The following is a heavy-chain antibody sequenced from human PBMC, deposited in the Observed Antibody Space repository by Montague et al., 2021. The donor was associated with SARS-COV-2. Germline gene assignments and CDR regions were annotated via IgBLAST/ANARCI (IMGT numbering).Heavy chain of an antibody. V-gene: IGHV3-21*01. CDR3: ARSTYYYDSSGSYYFDY. CDR2: ISSSSSYI. D-gene: IGHD3-22*01. CDR1: GFTFSSYS. Sequence: SLRLSCAASGFTFSSYSMNWVHQAPGKGLEWVSSISSSSSYIYYADSVKGRFTISRDNAKNSLYLQMNSLRAEDTAVYYCARSTYYYDSSGSYYFDYWGQGTLVNVSS. J-gene: IGHJ4*02.